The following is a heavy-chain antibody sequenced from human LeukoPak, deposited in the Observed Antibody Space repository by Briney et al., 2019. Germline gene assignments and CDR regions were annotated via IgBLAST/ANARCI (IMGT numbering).Heavy chain of an antibody. CDR2: IYYSGST. Sequence: SETLSLTCTVSGGSISSYYWSWIRQPPGKGLEWIGYIYYSGSTNYNPSLKSRVTISVDTSKNQFSLKLSSVTAADTAVYYCARDPSDYYGSGSFDPWGQGTLVTVSS. V-gene: IGHV4-59*12. CDR3: ARDPSDYYGSGSFDP. J-gene: IGHJ5*02. CDR1: GGSISSYY. D-gene: IGHD3-10*01.